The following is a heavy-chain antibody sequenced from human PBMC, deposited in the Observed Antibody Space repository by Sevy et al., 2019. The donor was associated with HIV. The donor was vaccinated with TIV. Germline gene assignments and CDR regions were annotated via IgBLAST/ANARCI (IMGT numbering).Heavy chain of an antibody. CDR2: MNPNSGNT. Sequence: ASVKVSCKASGYTFTSYDINWVRQATGQGLEWMGWMNPNSGNTGYAQKFQGRVTMTRNTSISTAYMELSSLRSEDTAVYYCARGGYRIAVAGTYYYYGMDVWGQWTTVTVSS. CDR1: GYTFTSYD. V-gene: IGHV1-8*01. D-gene: IGHD6-19*01. J-gene: IGHJ6*02. CDR3: ARGGYRIAVAGTYYYYGMDV.